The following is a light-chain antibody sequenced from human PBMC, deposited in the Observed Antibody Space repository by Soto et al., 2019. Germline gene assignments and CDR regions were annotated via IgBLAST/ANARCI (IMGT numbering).Light chain of an antibody. CDR2: DVS. J-gene: IGLJ1*01. Sequence: QSVLTQPASVSGSPGQSIAISCIGTSSDIGSYNYVSWYQQHPGKAPKLMIYDVSNRPSGVSDRFSGSKSGNTASLTISGLQAEDEADYYCKSFTTSSTYVFGTGTTLTVL. V-gene: IGLV2-14*01. CDR3: KSFTTSSTYV. CDR1: SSDIGSYNY.